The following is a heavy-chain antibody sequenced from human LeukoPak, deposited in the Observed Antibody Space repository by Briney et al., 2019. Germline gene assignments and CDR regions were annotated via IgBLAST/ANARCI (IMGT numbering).Heavy chain of an antibody. Sequence: ASVKVSCKASGGTFSSYAISWVRQAPGQGLEWMGGIIPIFGTANYAQKFQGRVTITADKSTSTAYMELSSLRSEDTAVYYRARRGLYYYDSSGPIYYMDVWGKGTTVTVSS. V-gene: IGHV1-69*06. D-gene: IGHD3-22*01. CDR2: IIPIFGTA. CDR1: GGTFSSYA. J-gene: IGHJ6*03. CDR3: ARRGLYYYDSSGPIYYMDV.